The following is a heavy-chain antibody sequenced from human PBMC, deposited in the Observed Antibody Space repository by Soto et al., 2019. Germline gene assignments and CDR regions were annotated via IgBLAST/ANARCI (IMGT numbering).Heavy chain of an antibody. CDR1: GGSISSGDYY. CDR2: MHDSGST. Sequence: QVQLQESGPGLVKPSQTLSLTCTVSGGSISSGDYYWSWIRQPPGKGLQWIGYMHDSGSTYYTPSLKSRVTISLDTSKNQFSLKLSSVTAADTAVYYCARTPPYYYDRSGYPNDAFDIWGQGTMVTVSS. D-gene: IGHD3-22*01. V-gene: IGHV4-30-4*01. CDR3: ARTPPYYYDRSGYPNDAFDI. J-gene: IGHJ3*02.